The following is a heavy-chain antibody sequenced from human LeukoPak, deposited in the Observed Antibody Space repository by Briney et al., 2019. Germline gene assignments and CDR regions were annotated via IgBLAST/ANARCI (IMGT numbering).Heavy chain of an antibody. J-gene: IGHJ6*03. CDR1: GYSISSGYF. V-gene: IGHV4-38-2*02. CDR2: IYQSETA. Sequence: SETLSLTCTVSGYSISSGYFWGWMRQPPGKGLEWIGSIYQSETAHFNPSLKSRVTISVDTSKNQFSLKLSSVTAADTAVYYCARTQARPQRYYDFWSGYYDSYYYYYMDVWGKGTTVTVSS. CDR3: ARTQARPQRYYDFWSGYYDSYYYYYMDV. D-gene: IGHD3-3*01.